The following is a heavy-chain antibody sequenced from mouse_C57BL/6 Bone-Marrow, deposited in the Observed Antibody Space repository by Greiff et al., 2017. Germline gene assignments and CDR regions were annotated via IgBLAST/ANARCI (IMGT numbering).Heavy chain of an antibody. Sequence: VQLQQSGAELVRPGTSVKVSCTASGYAFTNYLIEWVKQRPGQGLEWIGVINPGSGGTNYNEKFKGKATLTADKSSSTAYMQLSSLTSEDSAVYFCARSATVVAPFAYWGQGTLVTVSA. CDR2: INPGSGGT. CDR3: ARSATVVAPFAY. J-gene: IGHJ3*01. D-gene: IGHD1-1*01. V-gene: IGHV1-54*01. CDR1: GYAFTNYL.